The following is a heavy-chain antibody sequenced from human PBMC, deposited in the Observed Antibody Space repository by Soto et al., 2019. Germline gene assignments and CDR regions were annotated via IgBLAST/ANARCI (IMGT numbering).Heavy chain of an antibody. V-gene: IGHV1-18*01. CDR1: GYTFTSYG. J-gene: IGHJ5*02. CDR3: ARARNYDFWSGYSGGTLNWFDP. CDR2: ISAYNGNT. D-gene: IGHD3-3*01. Sequence: QVQLVQSGAEVKKPGASVKVSCKASGYTFTSYGISWVRQAPGQGLEWMGWISAYNGNTNYAQKLQGRVTMTTDTSTSTAYMELRSLRSDDTAVYYCARARNYDFWSGYSGGTLNWFDPWGQGTLVTVSS.